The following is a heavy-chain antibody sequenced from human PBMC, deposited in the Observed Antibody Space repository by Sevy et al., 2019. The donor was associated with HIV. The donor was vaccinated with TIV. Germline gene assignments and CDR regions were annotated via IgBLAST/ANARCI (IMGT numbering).Heavy chain of an antibody. D-gene: IGHD2-2*01. J-gene: IGHJ6*03. CDR2: IYNSGST. Sequence: SETLSLTCTVSGDSISNYYGSWNRQPPGKGLEWIGYIYNSGSTNYNPPLKSRVTISVDTSKNQFSLKLSSVTAADTAVYYCASVVVVPAAKYFYFYYMDVWGKGTTVTVSS. CDR3: ASVVVVPAAKYFYFYYMDV. V-gene: IGHV4-59*01. CDR1: GDSISNYY.